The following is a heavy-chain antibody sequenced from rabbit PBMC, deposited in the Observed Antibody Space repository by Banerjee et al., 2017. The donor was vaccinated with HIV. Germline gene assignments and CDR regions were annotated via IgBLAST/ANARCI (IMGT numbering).Heavy chain of an antibody. CDR2: IYGGSSGST. CDR1: GFSFSSSYY. CDR3: ARGSNYEFGMDL. D-gene: IGHD8-1*01. Sequence: QSLEESGGDLVKPGASLTLTCTASGFSFSSSYYMCWVRQAPGKGLEWIACIYGGSSGSTYYASWAKGRFTISKTSSTTVTLQMTSLTAADTATYFCARGSNYEFGMDLWGPGTLVTVS. V-gene: IGHV1S40*01. J-gene: IGHJ6*01.